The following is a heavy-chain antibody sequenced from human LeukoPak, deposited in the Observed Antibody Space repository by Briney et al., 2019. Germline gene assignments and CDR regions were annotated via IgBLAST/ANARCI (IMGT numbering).Heavy chain of an antibody. CDR1: GGSISSYY. CDR2: IYYSGST. D-gene: IGHD3-22*01. CDR3: AREVSYDSSGYAIYYFDY. J-gene: IGHJ4*02. Sequence: PSETLSLTCTVSGGSISSYYWSWIRQPPGKGLEWIGYIYYSGSTNYNPSLKSRVTISVDTSKNQFSPKLSSVTAADTAVYYCAREVSYDSSGYAIYYFDYWGQGTLVTVSS. V-gene: IGHV4-59*01.